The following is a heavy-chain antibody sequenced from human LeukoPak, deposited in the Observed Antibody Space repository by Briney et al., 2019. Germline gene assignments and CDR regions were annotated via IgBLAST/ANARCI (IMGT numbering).Heavy chain of an antibody. CDR3: IADHYNNHGNFDF. J-gene: IGHJ4*02. V-gene: IGHV1-24*01. CDR1: GFILTEVS. CDR2: FDRETDET. D-gene: IGHD4-11*01. Sequence: ASVKLSCTISGFILTEVSIHWLRLAPGKGPEWMGGFDRETDETFYSHNFQGRVAMTEDTSADTAYMELTSLRSDDTAVYYCIADHYNNHGNFDFWGQGALVTVPS.